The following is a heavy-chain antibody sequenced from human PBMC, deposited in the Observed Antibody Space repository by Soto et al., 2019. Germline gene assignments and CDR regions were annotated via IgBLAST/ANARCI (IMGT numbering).Heavy chain of an antibody. CDR1: GGSISSYY. CDR3: ARVCSGWDRDYYYYYMDV. Sequence: SETLSLTCTVSGGSISSYYWSWIRQPPGKGLEWIGYIYYSGSTNYNPSLNSRVTISVDTSKNQFSLKLSSVTAADTAVYYCARVCSGWDRDYYYYYMDVWGKGTTVTVSS. J-gene: IGHJ6*03. V-gene: IGHV4-59*01. D-gene: IGHD6-19*01. CDR2: IYYSGST.